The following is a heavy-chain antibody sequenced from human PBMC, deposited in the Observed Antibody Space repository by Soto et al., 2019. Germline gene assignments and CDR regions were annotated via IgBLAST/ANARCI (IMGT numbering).Heavy chain of an antibody. J-gene: IGHJ4*02. CDR2: IDPSDSYT. D-gene: IGHD3-22*01. V-gene: IGHV5-10-1*01. Sequence: GESLKISCKGSGYSFTSYWISWVRQMPGKGLEWMGRIDPSDSYTNYSPSFQGHVTISADKSISTAYLQWSSLKASDTAMYYCARLPITMIVVRSIYYWGQGTLVTVSS. CDR3: ARLPITMIVVRSIYY. CDR1: GYSFTSYW.